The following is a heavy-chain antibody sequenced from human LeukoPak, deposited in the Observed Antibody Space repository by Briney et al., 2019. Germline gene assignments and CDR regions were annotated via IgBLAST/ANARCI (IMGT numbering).Heavy chain of an antibody. J-gene: IGHJ4*02. V-gene: IGHV4-30-2*01. D-gene: IGHD5-18*01. Sequence: SETLSPTCTVSGGSISSGGYSWSWIRQPPGKGLEWIGYIYHSGSTYYNPSLKSRVTISVDRSKNQFSLKLSSVTAADTAVYYCARASGYSYGCFDYWGQGTLVTVSS. CDR3: ARASGYSYGCFDY. CDR1: GGSISSGGYS. CDR2: IYHSGST.